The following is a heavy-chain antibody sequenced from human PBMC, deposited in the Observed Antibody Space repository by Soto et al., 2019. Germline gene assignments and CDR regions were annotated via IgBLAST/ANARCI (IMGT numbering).Heavy chain of an antibody. CDR3: TRGLFSGSQYSGGWYYFDS. Sequence: PSETLSLTCTVSGGSISSGGYYWSWIRQHPGKGLEWIGYIYYSGSTYYNPSLKSRVTISVDTSNKQVSLEMSSVTAADTAVYYCTRGLFSGSQYSGGWYYFDSWGQGTMVTVSS. V-gene: IGHV4-31*03. CDR1: GGSISSGGYY. D-gene: IGHD1-26*01. J-gene: IGHJ4*02. CDR2: IYYSGST.